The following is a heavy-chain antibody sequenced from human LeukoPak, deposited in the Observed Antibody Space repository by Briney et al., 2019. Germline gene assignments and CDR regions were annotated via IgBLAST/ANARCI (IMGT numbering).Heavy chain of an antibody. CDR1: GFTFTAYY. Sequence: ASVKVSCKASGFTFTAYYMHWVRQAPGQGLEWMGWINPNSGGTNNPQKFQGRVTMTRDTSISTAYMELSRLRSDDTAVYYCAREGSSEAGGSFDAFDIWGQGTVVTVSS. CDR2: INPNSGGT. V-gene: IGHV1-2*02. CDR3: AREGSSEAGGSFDAFDI. D-gene: IGHD2-8*02. J-gene: IGHJ3*02.